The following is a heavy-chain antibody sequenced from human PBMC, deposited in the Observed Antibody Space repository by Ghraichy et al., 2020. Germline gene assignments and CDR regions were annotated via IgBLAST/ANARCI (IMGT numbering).Heavy chain of an antibody. CDR1: GGSISTTSYH. D-gene: IGHD6-25*01. CDR3: TREAAGAADY. Sequence: LRLSCTVSGGSISTTSYHWGWVRQPPGKGLEWIGSIFYSGNTYYSPSLQSRVTISVDTSKNRFSLTLSSMTAADTAVYFCTREAAGAADYWGQGTLVTVSS. V-gene: IGHV4-39*02. J-gene: IGHJ4*02. CDR2: IFYSGNT.